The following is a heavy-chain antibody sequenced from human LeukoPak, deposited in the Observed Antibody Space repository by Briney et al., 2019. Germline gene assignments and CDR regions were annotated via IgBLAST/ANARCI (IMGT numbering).Heavy chain of an antibody. CDR2: LYYSGRT. CDR3: ARDVYSSSCFDY. V-gene: IGHV4-39*02. CDR1: GGPISNSSDY. D-gene: IGHD6-6*01. J-gene: IGHJ4*02. Sequence: PSETPSLTCTVPGGPISNSSDYRGLIPPPPGKALEWIGSLYYSGRTYYNPSLKGRVTISVDTSKNQVSLKLSYVTAADTAVYYCARDVYSSSCFDYWGQGTLVTVSS.